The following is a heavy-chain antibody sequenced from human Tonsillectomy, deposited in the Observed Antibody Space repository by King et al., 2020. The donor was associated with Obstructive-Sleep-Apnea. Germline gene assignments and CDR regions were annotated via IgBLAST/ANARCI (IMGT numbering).Heavy chain of an antibody. D-gene: IGHD6-6*01. CDR3: AKRQLVPGYFDY. CDR1: GFTFSSFA. Sequence: VQLVESGGDLAQPGGSLRLSCAASGFTFSSFAMSWVRQAPGKGLEWVSAITLGGTTYYADSVKGRFTMSRDNSKSTLHLQRNSPRVDDTAIYYCAKRQLVPGYFDYWGQGTLVTVSS. CDR2: ITLGGTT. J-gene: IGHJ4*02. V-gene: IGHV3-23*04.